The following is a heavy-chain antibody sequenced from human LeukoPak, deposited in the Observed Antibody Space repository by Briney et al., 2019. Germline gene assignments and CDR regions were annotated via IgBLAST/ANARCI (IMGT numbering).Heavy chain of an antibody. D-gene: IGHD5-18*01. CDR2: INHSGST. CDR1: GGSFSGYY. Sequence: SETLSLTCAVYGGSFSGYYWSWIRQPPGKGLEWIGEINHSGSTNYNPSLKSRVTISVDTSKNQFSLKLSSVTAADTAVYYCARGGRYSYDGYFDYWGQGTLVTVSS. J-gene: IGHJ4*02. CDR3: ARGGRYSYDGYFDY. V-gene: IGHV4-34*01.